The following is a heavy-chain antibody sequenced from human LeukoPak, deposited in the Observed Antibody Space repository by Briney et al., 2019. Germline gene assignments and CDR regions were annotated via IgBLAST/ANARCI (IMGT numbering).Heavy chain of an antibody. D-gene: IGHD3-22*01. CDR1: GFTFSSYS. CDR3: AKAAMIVVAEIDY. CDR2: ISGSGGST. J-gene: IGHJ4*02. Sequence: PGGSLRLSCAASGFTFSSYSMNWVRQAPGKGLEWVSAISGSGGSTYYADSVKGRFTISRDNSKNTLYLQMNSLRAEDTAVYYCAKAAMIVVAEIDYWGQGTLVTVSS. V-gene: IGHV3-23*01.